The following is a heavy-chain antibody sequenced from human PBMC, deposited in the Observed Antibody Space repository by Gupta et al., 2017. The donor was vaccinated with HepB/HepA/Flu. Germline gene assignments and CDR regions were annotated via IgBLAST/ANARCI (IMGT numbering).Heavy chain of an antibody. CDR1: GYSFTRYS. J-gene: IGHJ4*02. CDR2: IYPGDSDT. D-gene: IGHD3-3*01. CDR3: ARQSMSLECDY. V-gene: IGHV5-51*01. Sequence: EVQLVQSGAAVNKRGESLKISCKCYGYSFTRYSIGWVRQMPGKGLEWMGIIYPGDSDTRYSPSFQGQVTTSADKSISTAYLQWSGLKASDTAMYYCARQSMSLECDYWGQGTLVTVSS.